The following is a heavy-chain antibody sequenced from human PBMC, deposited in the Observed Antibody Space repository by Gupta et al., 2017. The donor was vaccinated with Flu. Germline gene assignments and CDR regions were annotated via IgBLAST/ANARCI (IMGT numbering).Heavy chain of an antibody. CDR3: TKDAITIFGVLVDDYMDV. J-gene: IGHJ6*03. CDR2: IKSKTDGGTT. V-gene: IGHV3-15*01. Sequence: QAPGKGLQWVGRIKSKTDGGTTDYAAPVKGRFTISRDDSKNTLYLQMNSLNTEVTGIYYCTKDAITIFGVLVDDYMDVWGRGTAVTVSS. D-gene: IGHD3-3*01.